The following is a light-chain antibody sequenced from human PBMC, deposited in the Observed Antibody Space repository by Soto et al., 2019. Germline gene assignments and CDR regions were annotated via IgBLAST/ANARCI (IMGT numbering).Light chain of an antibody. CDR1: QSISTY. J-gene: IGKJ1*01. Sequence: DIQMTQTTSSLSASVGDRVTITCRASQSISTYLNWYQHKPGKAPKVLIYAVSSLQSGVPSRFSGSGSGTDSTLTITSLQPEDSATYYCQHSYGTPRTFGQGTKV. CDR2: AVS. CDR3: QHSYGTPRT. V-gene: IGKV1-39*01.